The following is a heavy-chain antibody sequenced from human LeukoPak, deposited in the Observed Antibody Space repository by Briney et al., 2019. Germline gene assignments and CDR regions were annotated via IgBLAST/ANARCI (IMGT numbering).Heavy chain of an antibody. J-gene: IGHJ4*02. Sequence: ASVKVSCKASGGTFSSYAISWVRQAPGQGLEWMGWINPNSGGTNYAQKFQGRVTMTRDTSISTAYMELSRLRSDDTAAYYCARGATKRLDYWGQGTLVTVSS. D-gene: IGHD1-1*01. V-gene: IGHV1-2*02. CDR2: INPNSGGT. CDR3: ARGATKRLDY. CDR1: GGTFSSYA.